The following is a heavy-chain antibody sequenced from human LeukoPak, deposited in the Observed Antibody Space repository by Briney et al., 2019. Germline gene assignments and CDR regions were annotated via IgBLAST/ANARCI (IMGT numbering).Heavy chain of an antibody. D-gene: IGHD1-1*01. V-gene: IGHV5-51*01. Sequence: GESLKISCKGSGYSFTSYWIGWVRQMPGKGLEWMGIIYPGDSDTRYSPSSQGQVTISADKSISTAYLQWSSLKASDTAMYYCARLFTRPSKGTTKDYWGQGTLVTVSS. CDR3: ARLFTRPSKGTTKDY. J-gene: IGHJ4*02. CDR2: IYPGDSDT. CDR1: GYSFTSYW.